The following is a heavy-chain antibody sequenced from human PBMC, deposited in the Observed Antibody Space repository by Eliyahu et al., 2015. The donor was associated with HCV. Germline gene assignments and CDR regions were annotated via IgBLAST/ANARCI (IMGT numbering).Heavy chain of an antibody. CDR3: ARVQTPFYDFWTSSSRVYYYYMDV. D-gene: IGHD3/OR15-3a*01. CDR2: IYSSGNT. Sequence: QVQLQESGPGLVKPSETLSLTXTVSGGSINGYYWSWXRXPAGKGLEWIGRIYSSGNTNYTPSLKSRVTMSVDTSKNQFSLKLSSVTAADTAVYYCARVQTPFYDFWTSSSRVYYYYMDVWGKGTTVTISS. CDR1: GGSINGYY. V-gene: IGHV4-4*07. J-gene: IGHJ6*03.